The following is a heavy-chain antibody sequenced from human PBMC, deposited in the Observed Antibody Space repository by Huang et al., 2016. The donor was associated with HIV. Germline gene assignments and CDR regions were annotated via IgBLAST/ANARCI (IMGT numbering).Heavy chain of an antibody. J-gene: IGHJ6*02. CDR2: IYPGDYDT. CDR3: ARLIGSPSFYYGLDV. D-gene: IGHD3-10*01. V-gene: IGHV5-51*01. Sequence: EVQLVQSGAEVKKPGESLKISCKGSGYRFRSNWIGWVRQMPWKGLEWMGIIYPGDYDTRYSPSFQGQVTISADKSINTAYLQWSSLKASDTAMYYCARLIGSPSFYYGLDVWGQGTTVTVSS. CDR1: GYRFRSNW.